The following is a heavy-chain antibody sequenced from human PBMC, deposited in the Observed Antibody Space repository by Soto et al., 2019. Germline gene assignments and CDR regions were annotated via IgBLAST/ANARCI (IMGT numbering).Heavy chain of an antibody. Sequence: ASVKVSCKASGYTFTSYGLCWVRQAPGQGLEWMGWISAYNGNTNYAQKLQGRVTMTTDKSTSTAYMELRSLRSDDTAVYYCARALDSSSWFGGWGQGTLVTVSS. J-gene: IGHJ4*02. CDR1: GYTFTSYG. V-gene: IGHV1-18*01. CDR3: ARALDSSSWFGG. CDR2: ISAYNGNT. D-gene: IGHD6-13*01.